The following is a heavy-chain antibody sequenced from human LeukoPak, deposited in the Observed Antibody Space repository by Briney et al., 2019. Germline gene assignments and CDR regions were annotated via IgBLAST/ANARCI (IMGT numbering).Heavy chain of an antibody. CDR1: GFTFINYA. J-gene: IGHJ4*02. CDR3: AKHLVQLGTYDY. D-gene: IGHD5-18*01. CDR2: INDNGDST. Sequence: GGSLRLSCAASGFTFINYAMTWVRQAPAKGLEWVSSINDNGDSTYYAGSVKGRFTISRDNSKNTLYLQMNSLRAEDTAVYYCAKHLVQLGTYDYWGQGTLVTVSS. V-gene: IGHV3-23*01.